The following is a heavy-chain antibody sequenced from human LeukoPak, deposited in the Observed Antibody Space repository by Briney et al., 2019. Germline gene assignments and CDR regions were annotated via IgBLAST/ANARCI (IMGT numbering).Heavy chain of an antibody. CDR2: INHSESI. CDR1: GGSFFDYY. J-gene: IGHJ4*02. D-gene: IGHD4-17*01. V-gene: IGHV4-34*01. Sequence: SETLSLTCAVYGGSFFDYYWSWIRQPPGKGLEWIGEINHSESINYNPSLKGRGTMSVDTSKNQFSLKLTSMTAADTAMYYCARGRVVGDYVIDSWGQGTLVTVSS. CDR3: ARGRVVGDYVIDS.